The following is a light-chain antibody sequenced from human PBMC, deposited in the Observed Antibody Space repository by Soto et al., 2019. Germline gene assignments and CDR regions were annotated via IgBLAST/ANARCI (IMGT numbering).Light chain of an antibody. V-gene: IGKV3-15*01. J-gene: IGKJ2*01. CDR1: QSVSNN. CDR3: QKYDNWPYT. Sequence: EIVMTHSPATLSVSPGERATLSCRASQSVSNNLAWYQQKPGQPPRLLIYGASTRALAIPARFSGSGSGTEFTLTISSLQSEDFAVYFCQKYDNWPYTFGQGTKLEIK. CDR2: GAS.